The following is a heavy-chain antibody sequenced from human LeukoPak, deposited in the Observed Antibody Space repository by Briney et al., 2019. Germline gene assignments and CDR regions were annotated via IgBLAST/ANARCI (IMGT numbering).Heavy chain of an antibody. D-gene: IGHD2-15*01. J-gene: IGHJ6*03. CDR3: ARSGSCSGGSCYRNYYYYMDV. CDR2: INHSGST. CDR1: GGSFSGYY. Sequence: KPSETLSLTCAVYGGSFSGYYWSWIRQPPGKGLEWIGEINHSGSTNYKPSLKSRVTISVDTSKNQFSLKLSSVTAADTAVYYCARSGSCSGGSCYRNYYYYMDVWGKGTTVTVSS. V-gene: IGHV4-34*01.